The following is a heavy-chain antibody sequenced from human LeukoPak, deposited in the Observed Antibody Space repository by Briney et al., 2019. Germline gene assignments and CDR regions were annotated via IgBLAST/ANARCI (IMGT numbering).Heavy chain of an antibody. D-gene: IGHD6-19*01. CDR3: AKVGGMGSGWSGAGPDAFDI. J-gene: IGHJ3*02. V-gene: IGHV3-23*01. Sequence: PGGSLRLSCAASGFTFSNYAMGWVRQVPGKGLEWVSAISGGSSAIYYADYVKGRFTISRDNSKNTLYLQMNSLRAEDTAVYYCAKVGGMGSGWSGAGPDAFDIWGQGTMVTVSS. CDR2: ISGGSSAI. CDR1: GFTFSNYA.